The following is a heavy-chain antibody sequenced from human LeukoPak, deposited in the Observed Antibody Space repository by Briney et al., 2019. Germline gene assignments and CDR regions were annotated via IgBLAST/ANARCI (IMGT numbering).Heavy chain of an antibody. Sequence: GASVKVSCKASGGTFSSYAISWVRQTPGQGLEWMGRIIPILGIANYAQKFQGRVTITADKSTSTAYMELSSLRSEDTAVYYCARGSSWYVPYYFDYWGQGTLVTVSS. CDR2: IIPILGIA. D-gene: IGHD6-13*01. J-gene: IGHJ4*02. CDR1: GGTFSSYA. V-gene: IGHV1-69*04. CDR3: ARGSSWYVPYYFDY.